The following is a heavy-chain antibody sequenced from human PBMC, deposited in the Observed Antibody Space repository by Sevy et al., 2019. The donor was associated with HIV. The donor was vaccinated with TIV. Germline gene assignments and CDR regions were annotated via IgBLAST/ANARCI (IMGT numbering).Heavy chain of an antibody. V-gene: IGHV3-30-3*01. CDR2: ISYDGSNK. CDR1: GFTFSSYA. Sequence: GGSLRLSCAASGFTFSSYAMHWVRQAPGKGLEWVAVISYDGSNKYYADSVKGRFTISRDNSKNTLYLQMNSLRAEDTAVYYCARDGGYCSSTSCPIRGYYYYGMDVWGQGTTVTVSS. CDR3: ARDGGYCSSTSCPIRGYYYYGMDV. D-gene: IGHD2-2*01. J-gene: IGHJ6*02.